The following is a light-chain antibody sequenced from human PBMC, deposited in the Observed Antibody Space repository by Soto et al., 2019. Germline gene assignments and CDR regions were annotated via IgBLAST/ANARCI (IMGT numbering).Light chain of an antibody. Sequence: QSALTQSASVSGSPGQSITISCTGTSSDVGGYNYVSWYQQHPGKAPKLMIYEVSNRPSGVSNRFSGSKSGNTASLTISGLQAEDEADYYCSSYTSSSTLYVFGTGTKGTVL. CDR2: EVS. CDR3: SSYTSSSTLYV. V-gene: IGLV2-14*01. CDR1: SSDVGGYNY. J-gene: IGLJ1*01.